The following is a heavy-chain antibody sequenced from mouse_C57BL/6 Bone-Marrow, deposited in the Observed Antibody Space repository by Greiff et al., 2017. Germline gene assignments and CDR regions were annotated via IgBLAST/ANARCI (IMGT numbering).Heavy chain of an antibody. CDR3: ITTVVATGDY. V-gene: IGHV14-4*01. Sequence: EVQLQQSGAELVRPGASVKLSCTASGFNIKDDYMHWVKQRPEQGLEWIGWIDPENGDTEYASKFQGKATITADTSSNTAYLQHSSLTSEDTAVYYCITTVVATGDYWGQGTTLTVSS. CDR1: GFNIKDDY. CDR2: IDPENGDT. J-gene: IGHJ2*01. D-gene: IGHD1-1*01.